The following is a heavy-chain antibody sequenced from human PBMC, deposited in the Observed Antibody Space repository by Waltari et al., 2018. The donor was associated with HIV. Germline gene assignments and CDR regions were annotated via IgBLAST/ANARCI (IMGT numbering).Heavy chain of an antibody. Sequence: QLQLQESGPGLVKPPETLSLTCTVSGGSISGSTYYWGWIRQPPGKGLEWIGSIYYSGSTYYNPSLKSRVTISVDTSKNQFSRKLSSVTAADTAVYYCATTLNILSGLNWFDPWGQGTLVTVSS. CDR2: IYYSGST. CDR3: ATTLNILSGLNWFDP. V-gene: IGHV4-39*01. J-gene: IGHJ5*02. D-gene: IGHD3-9*01. CDR1: GGSISGSTYY.